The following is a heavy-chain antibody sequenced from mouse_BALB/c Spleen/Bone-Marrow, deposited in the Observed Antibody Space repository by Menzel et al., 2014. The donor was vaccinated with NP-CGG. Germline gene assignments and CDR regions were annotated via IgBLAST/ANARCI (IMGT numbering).Heavy chain of an antibody. V-gene: IGHV1-5*01. CDR3: TTHARNNFDY. CDR1: GYTFSNYW. Sequence: EVQLQQSGTVLARPGAAVKMSCKASGYTFSNYWMHWIKQRPGQGLEWIGTIRPGNSDTTYNQKFKGKAKLTAVTSTSTAYMELSSLTNEDSAVYYCTTHARNNFDYWGQGTTLTVSS. J-gene: IGHJ2*01. D-gene: IGHD5-1-1*01. CDR2: IRPGNSDT.